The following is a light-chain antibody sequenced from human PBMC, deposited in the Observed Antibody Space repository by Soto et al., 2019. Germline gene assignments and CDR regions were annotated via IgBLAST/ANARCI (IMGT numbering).Light chain of an antibody. CDR2: NNN. CDR3: GTWDSSLSACV. J-gene: IGLJ1*01. Sequence: QSVLTQPPSVSAAPGQKVTISCSGSSSNIGNNYVSWYQQFPGTAPKLLIYNNNYLPSGIPDRFSGSKSGTSATLGITGLQTGDEADYYCGTWDSSLSACVFGTGTKVTVL. V-gene: IGLV1-51*02. CDR1: SSNIGNNY.